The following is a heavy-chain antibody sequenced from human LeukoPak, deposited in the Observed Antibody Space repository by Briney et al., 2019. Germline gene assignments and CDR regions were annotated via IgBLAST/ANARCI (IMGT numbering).Heavy chain of an antibody. Sequence: SQTLSLTCTVSSGPISSSGYYCSWIRQHPGKGLEWIGCIYYSGSTYYNPSLKSRVTISVDTSKNQFSLSLSSVTAADTAVYYCARNADMYYYVDNWGQGTLVTVPS. CDR1: SGPISSSGYY. V-gene: IGHV4-31*03. CDR2: IYYSGST. J-gene: IGHJ4*02. CDR3: ARNADMYYYVDN. D-gene: IGHD3-10*01.